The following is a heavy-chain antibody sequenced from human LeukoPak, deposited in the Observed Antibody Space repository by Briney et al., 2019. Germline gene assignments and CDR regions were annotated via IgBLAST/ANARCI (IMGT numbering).Heavy chain of an antibody. Sequence: GGSLRLSCAASGFTFSSYEMNWVRQAPGKGPEWVSYISSSGSTIYYADSVKGRFTISRDNAKNSLYLQMNSLRAEDTAVYYCATTPWLRYFDWFPTIYDYWGQGTLVTVSS. CDR2: ISSSGSTI. V-gene: IGHV3-48*03. CDR3: ATTPWLRYFDWFPTIYDY. CDR1: GFTFSSYE. D-gene: IGHD3-9*01. J-gene: IGHJ4*02.